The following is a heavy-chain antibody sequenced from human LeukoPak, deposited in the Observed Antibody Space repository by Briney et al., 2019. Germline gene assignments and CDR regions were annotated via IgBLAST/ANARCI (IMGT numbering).Heavy chain of an antibody. CDR1: GFTFSSYA. D-gene: IGHD3-3*01. Sequence: GGSLRLSCAASGFTFSSYAMSWVRQAPGKGLEWVSSITGDCNYIFYADSVKGRFTISRDNAQNSLFLELNSLRGEDTAVYYCARERNFYYFDYWGQGALVTVSS. V-gene: IGHV3-21*01. CDR2: ITGDCNYI. CDR3: ARERNFYYFDY. J-gene: IGHJ4*02.